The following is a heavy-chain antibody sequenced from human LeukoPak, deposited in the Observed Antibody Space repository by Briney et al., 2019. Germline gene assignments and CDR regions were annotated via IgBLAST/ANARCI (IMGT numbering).Heavy chain of an antibody. V-gene: IGHV5-51*01. Sequence: GESLKISCKGSGYSFTSYWIGWVRQMPGKGLEWMGIIFPGDSDTRYSPSFQGQVTISADKSISTAYLQWSSLKASDTAMYYCARSIAAAGNTFDYWGQGTLVTVSS. J-gene: IGHJ4*02. CDR1: GYSFTSYW. CDR3: ARSIAAAGNTFDY. D-gene: IGHD6-13*01. CDR2: IFPGDSDT.